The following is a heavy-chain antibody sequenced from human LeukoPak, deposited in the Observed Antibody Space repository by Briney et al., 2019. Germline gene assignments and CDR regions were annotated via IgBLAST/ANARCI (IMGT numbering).Heavy chain of an antibody. Sequence: SETLSLTCAVYGGSFSGYYWSWIRQPPGKGLEWIGEINHSGSTNYNPSLKSRVTISVDTSKNQFSLKLSSVTAADTAVYYCARGTPYDYVWGSYRPFDYWGQGTLVTVSS. CDR2: INHSGST. V-gene: IGHV4-34*01. J-gene: IGHJ4*02. CDR3: ARGTPYDYVWGSYRPFDY. CDR1: GGSFSGYY. D-gene: IGHD3-16*02.